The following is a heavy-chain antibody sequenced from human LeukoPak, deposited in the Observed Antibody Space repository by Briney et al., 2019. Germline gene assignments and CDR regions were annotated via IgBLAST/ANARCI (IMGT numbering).Heavy chain of an antibody. V-gene: IGHV3-73*01. CDR1: GFTFSGSA. CDR3: TIPPTTRLHSPNYYYYGMDV. J-gene: IGHJ6*02. CDR2: IRSKANSYAT. Sequence: PGGSLRLSCAASGFTFSGSAMHWVRQASGKGLEWVGRIRSKANSYATAYAASVKGRFTISRDDSKNTAYLQMNSLKTEDTAVYYCTIPPTTRLHSPNYYYYGMDVWGQGTTVTVSS. D-gene: IGHD4-11*01.